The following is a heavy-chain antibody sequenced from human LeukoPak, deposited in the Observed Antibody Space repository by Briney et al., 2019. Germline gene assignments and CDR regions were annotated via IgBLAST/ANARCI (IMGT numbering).Heavy chain of an antibody. J-gene: IGHJ4*02. Sequence: GGSLRLSCAASGFTFSSYSMNWVRQAPGKGLEWVSSISSSSSYIYYADSVKGRFTISRDNAKNSLYLQMNSLRAEDTAVYYCAKHSGSPLHFDYWGQGTLVTVSS. CDR1: GFTFSSYS. CDR2: ISSSSSYI. CDR3: AKHSGSPLHFDY. V-gene: IGHV3-21*01. D-gene: IGHD1-26*01.